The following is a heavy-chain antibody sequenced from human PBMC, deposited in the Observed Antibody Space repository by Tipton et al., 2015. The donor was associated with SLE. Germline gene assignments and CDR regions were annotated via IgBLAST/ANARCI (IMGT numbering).Heavy chain of an antibody. Sequence: TLSLTCAVSGDSITSDYYWGWIRQAPGKGLEWIAYMYYRGSTKYNPSLKSRVSISVDTSKNQFSLHLSSVTAADTAVYYCARGHNYYDSSGYFPDVFDIWGQGTMVTVSS. J-gene: IGHJ3*02. D-gene: IGHD3-22*01. CDR2: MYYRGST. CDR3: ARGHNYYDSSGYFPDVFDI. CDR1: GDSITSDYY. V-gene: IGHV4-61*01.